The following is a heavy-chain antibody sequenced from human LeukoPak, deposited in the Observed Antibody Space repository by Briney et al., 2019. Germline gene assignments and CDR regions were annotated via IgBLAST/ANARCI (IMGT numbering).Heavy chain of an antibody. CDR1: GGSFSGYY. J-gene: IGHJ4*02. D-gene: IGHD4-17*01. V-gene: IGHV4-34*01. CDR2: INHSGST. Sequence: KPSETLSLTCAVYGGSFSGYYWSWIRQPPGKGLEWIGEINHSGSTNYNPSLKSRVTISVDTSKNQFSLKLSSVTAADTAVYYCARAHSNYGDYGYYFDYWGQGTLVTVSS. CDR3: ARAHSNYGDYGYYFDY.